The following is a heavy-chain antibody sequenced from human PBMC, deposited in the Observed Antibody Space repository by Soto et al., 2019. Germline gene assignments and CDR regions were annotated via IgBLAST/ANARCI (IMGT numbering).Heavy chain of an antibody. CDR3: VRDGLVSSERYYFDY. CDR2: INPKSGGT. Sequence: QVQLVQSGAEVKKPGPSVKVSCKASGYTFTDCYVHWVRQAPGQGLEWMGWINPKSGGTNIAQRFKGRVNMTRDMSISTVYMEMNRLKSDDTAVYYCVRDGLVSSERYYFDYWGQGTLVTVSS. D-gene: IGHD6-13*01. J-gene: IGHJ4*02. CDR1: GYTFTDCY. V-gene: IGHV1-2*02.